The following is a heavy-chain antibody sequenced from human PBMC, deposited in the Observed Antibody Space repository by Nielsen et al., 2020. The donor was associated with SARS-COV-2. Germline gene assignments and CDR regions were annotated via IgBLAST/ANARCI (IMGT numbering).Heavy chain of an antibody. V-gene: IGHV3-7*01. CDR3: ARGGYCTAGTCYHDY. J-gene: IGHJ4*02. Sequence: DSVKGRFTISRDSAKNSVFLQMNSLRAEDTAVYYCARGGYCTAGTCYHDYWGRGTLVTVSS. D-gene: IGHD2-15*01.